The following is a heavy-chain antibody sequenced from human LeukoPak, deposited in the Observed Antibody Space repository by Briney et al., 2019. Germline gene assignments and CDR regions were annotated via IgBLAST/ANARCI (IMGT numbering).Heavy chain of an antibody. V-gene: IGHV3-21*01. D-gene: IGHD3-10*01. J-gene: IGHJ4*02. CDR1: GFTFSSYS. Sequence: GGSLRLSCAASGFTFSSYSMNWVRQAPGKGLEWVSSISSSSSYIYYADSVKGRFTISRDNSKNTLYLQMNSLRAEDTAVYYCAKESATTMVRGVIIVPYFDYWGQGTLVTVSS. CDR3: AKESATTMVRGVIIVPYFDY. CDR2: ISSSSSYI.